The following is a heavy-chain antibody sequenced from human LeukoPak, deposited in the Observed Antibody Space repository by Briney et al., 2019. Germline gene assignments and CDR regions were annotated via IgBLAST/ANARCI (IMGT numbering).Heavy chain of an antibody. J-gene: IGHJ6*03. V-gene: IGHV3-74*01. CDR2: INPDGRRT. CDR3: AREVEEVPTAMGVYYYYFMGV. Sequence: PGGSLRLSCAASGFTFSNNWMHWVRQAPGKGLVWVSRINPDGRRTDYADSVKGRFTISRDNAKNTLYLQMNSLRSEDTAVYYCAREVEEVPTAMGVYYYYFMGVRGKGTTVTVSS. CDR1: GFTFSNNW. D-gene: IGHD2-2*01.